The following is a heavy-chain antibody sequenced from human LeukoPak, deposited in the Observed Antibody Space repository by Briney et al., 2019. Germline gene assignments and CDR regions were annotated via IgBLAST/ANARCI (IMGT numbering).Heavy chain of an antibody. D-gene: IGHD6-19*01. J-gene: IGHJ4*02. CDR3: ARGWYNSGRYYFDY. V-gene: IGHV3-53*01. CDR1: GFTVSTNY. CDR2: IYSGGST. Sequence: PGGSLRLSCAASGFTVSTNYMSWVRQAPGKGLECVSVIYSGGSTYYADSVKGRFTISTDNSKNTLYLQMNSLRAEDTAVYYCARGWYNSGRYYFDYWGQGTLVTVSS.